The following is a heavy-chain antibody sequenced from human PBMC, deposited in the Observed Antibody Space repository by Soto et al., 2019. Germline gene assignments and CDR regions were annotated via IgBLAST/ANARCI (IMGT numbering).Heavy chain of an antibody. V-gene: IGHV1-69*04. CDR1: GGTFSSYT. J-gene: IGHJ5*02. CDR2: IIPILGIA. D-gene: IGHD6-13*01. Sequence: ASVKVSCKASGGTFSSYTISWVRQAPGQGLEWMGRIIPILGIANYAQKFQGRVTITADKSTSTAYMELSSLRSDDTAVYYCARDPGQLLGNWFDPWGQGTLVTVSS. CDR3: ARDPGQLLGNWFDP.